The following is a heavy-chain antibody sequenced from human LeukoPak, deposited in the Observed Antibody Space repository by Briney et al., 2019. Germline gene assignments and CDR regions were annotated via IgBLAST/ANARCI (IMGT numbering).Heavy chain of an antibody. CDR3: ASPATYYDFWSGYHPFDY. J-gene: IGHJ4*02. D-gene: IGHD3-3*01. CDR2: IYHSGST. CDR1: GGSISSSNW. Sequence: SETLSLTCAVSGGSISSSNWWSWVRQPPGKGLEWIGEIYHSGSTNYNPSLKSRVTVSVDTSKKQFSVTLSSVTAADTAVYYCASPATYYDFWSGYHPFDYWGQGTLVTVSS. V-gene: IGHV4-4*02.